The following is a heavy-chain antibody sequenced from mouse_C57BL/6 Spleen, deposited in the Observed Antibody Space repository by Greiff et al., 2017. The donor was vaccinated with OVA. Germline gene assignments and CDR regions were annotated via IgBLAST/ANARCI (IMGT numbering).Heavy chain of an antibody. CDR1: GYTFTSYW. V-gene: IGHV1-72*01. Sequence: QVQLQPGAELVKPGASVKLSCKASGYTFTSYWMHWVKQRPGRGLEWIGRIDPNSGGTKYNEKFKSKATLTVDKPSSTAYMQLSSLTSEDSAVYYCASDYYGSTWFAYWGQGTLVTVSA. CDR2: IDPNSGGT. D-gene: IGHD1-1*01. J-gene: IGHJ3*01. CDR3: ASDYYGSTWFAY.